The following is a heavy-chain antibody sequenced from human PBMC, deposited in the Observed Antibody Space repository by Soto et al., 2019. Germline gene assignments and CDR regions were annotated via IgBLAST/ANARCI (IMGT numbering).Heavy chain of an antibody. Sequence: GASVKVSCKASGGTFSSYAISWVRQAPGQGLEWMGGIIPNFGTANYAQKFQGRVTITADKSTSTAYMELSSLRSEDTAVYYCAREPGWREGDAFDIWGQGTMVTVSS. V-gene: IGHV1-69*06. CDR2: IIPNFGTA. D-gene: IGHD1-26*01. CDR1: GGTFSSYA. CDR3: AREPGWREGDAFDI. J-gene: IGHJ3*02.